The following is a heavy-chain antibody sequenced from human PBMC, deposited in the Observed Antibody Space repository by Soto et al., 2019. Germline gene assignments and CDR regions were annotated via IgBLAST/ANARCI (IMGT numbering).Heavy chain of an antibody. J-gene: IGHJ4*02. D-gene: IGHD4-4*01. V-gene: IGHV4-59*08. Sequence: QVQLQESGPGLVKPSETLSLTCTVSGGSINSYCWSWIRQPPGKGLEWIAYIFDSGNANYNPSLKRRVTISVDTSKSQFSLKLTSVTAADTAVYYCARHRRTTVAKFYFDNWGQGALVTVSS. CDR2: IFDSGNA. CDR1: GGSINSYC. CDR3: ARHRRTTVAKFYFDN.